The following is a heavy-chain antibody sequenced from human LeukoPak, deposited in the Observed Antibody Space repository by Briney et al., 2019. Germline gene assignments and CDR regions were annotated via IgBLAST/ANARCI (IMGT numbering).Heavy chain of an antibody. Sequence: GGSLRLSCAASGFIFSNSAMSWVRQAPGKGPEWVSSVNGNGDKTYYADSVKGRFTISRDNSKNTLYLQMNSLRAEDTALYYCAKCLPLRRDDHAPFDYWGQGTLVTVSS. CDR1: GFIFSNSA. CDR2: VNGNGDKT. J-gene: IGHJ4*02. V-gene: IGHV3-23*01. CDR3: AKCLPLRRDDHAPFDY. D-gene: IGHD3-16*01.